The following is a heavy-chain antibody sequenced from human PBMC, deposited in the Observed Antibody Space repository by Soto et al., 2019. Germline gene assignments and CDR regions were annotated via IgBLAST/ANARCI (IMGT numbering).Heavy chain of an antibody. CDR3: ARRTSYCSSTSCYINAFDI. V-gene: IGHV4-30-4*01. Sequence: SETLSLTCTASGGSISSGDYYWSWIRQPPGKGLEWIGYIYYSGSTYYNPSLKSRVTISVDTSKNQFSLKLSSVTAADTAVYYCARRTSYCSSTSCYINAFDIWGQGTMVTVSS. J-gene: IGHJ3*02. CDR1: GGSISSGDYY. D-gene: IGHD2-2*02. CDR2: IYYSGST.